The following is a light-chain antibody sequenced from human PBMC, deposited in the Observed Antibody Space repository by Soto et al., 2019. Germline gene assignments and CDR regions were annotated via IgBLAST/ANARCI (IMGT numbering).Light chain of an antibody. V-gene: IGLV1-44*01. Sequence: QSVVTQTPSASGTPGQRVTFSCSGGSSNIGGNYVSWFQQLPGMAPKLLIYETYKRPSGVPDRFSGSKSGTSASLAISGLQSEDEAEYYCAAWDDNLNVVVFGGGTKLTVL. J-gene: IGLJ3*02. CDR2: ETY. CDR1: SSNIGGNY. CDR3: AAWDDNLNVVV.